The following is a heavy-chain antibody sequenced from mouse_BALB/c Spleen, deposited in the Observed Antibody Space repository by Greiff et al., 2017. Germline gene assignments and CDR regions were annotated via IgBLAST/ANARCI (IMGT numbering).Heavy chain of an antibody. CDR3: ARSSSYYGSSYAMDY. J-gene: IGHJ4*01. Sequence: DVMLVESGGGLVKPGGSLKLSCAASGFTFSSYAMSWVRQTPEKRLEWVATISSGGSYTYYPDSVKGRFTISRDNAKNTLYLQMSSLRSEDTAMYYCARSSSYYGSSYAMDYWGQGTSVTVSS. CDR2: ISSGGSYT. V-gene: IGHV5-9-1*01. CDR1: GFTFSSYA. D-gene: IGHD1-1*01.